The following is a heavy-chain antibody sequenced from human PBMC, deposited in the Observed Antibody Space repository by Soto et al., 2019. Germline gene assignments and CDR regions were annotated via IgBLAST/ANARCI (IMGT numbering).Heavy chain of an antibody. V-gene: IGHV4-34*01. D-gene: IGHD4-17*01. J-gene: IGHJ2*01. CDR3: AAHLITTVPAYWFFDL. CDR2: INHSGST. CDR1: GGSLSGYY. Sequence: QVHLQQWGAGLLKPSETLSVTCAVYGGSLSGYYWSWIRQPPGKGLEWIGEINHSGSTNFNPSLKSRVSISVDTSKKQFSLKISSVTAADTAVYYCAAHLITTVPAYWFFDLWGRGTLVTVST.